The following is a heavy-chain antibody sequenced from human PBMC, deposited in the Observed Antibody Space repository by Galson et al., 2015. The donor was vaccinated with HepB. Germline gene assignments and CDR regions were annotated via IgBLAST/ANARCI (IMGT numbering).Heavy chain of an antibody. Sequence: SVKVSCKAPGGTFSSYNCAITWVRQAPGQGLEWMGGIIPFVGITDTAQRFQGRVTITADKSTTTAYMELSSLRYDDTAVYYCARGRWDEHLVVTPSQRHYYYYCGMDVWGQGTTVTVSS. CDR1: GGTFSSYNCA. V-gene: IGHV1-69*10. D-gene: IGHD2-21*02. J-gene: IGHJ6*02. CDR3: ARGRWDEHLVVTPSQRHYYYYCGMDV. CDR2: IIPFVGIT.